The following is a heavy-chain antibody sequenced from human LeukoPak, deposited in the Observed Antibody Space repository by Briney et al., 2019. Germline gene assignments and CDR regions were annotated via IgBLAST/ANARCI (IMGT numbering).Heavy chain of an antibody. Sequence: ASVKVSCKASGYTFTSYAMNWVRQAPGQGLGWMGWINTNTGNPTYAQGFTGRFVFSLDTSVSTAYLQISSLKAEDTAVYYCARDQSSSWSSYYYMDVWGKGTTVTVSS. CDR2: INTNTGNP. CDR3: ARDQSSSWSSYYYMDV. CDR1: GYTFTSYA. D-gene: IGHD6-6*01. J-gene: IGHJ6*03. V-gene: IGHV7-4-1*02.